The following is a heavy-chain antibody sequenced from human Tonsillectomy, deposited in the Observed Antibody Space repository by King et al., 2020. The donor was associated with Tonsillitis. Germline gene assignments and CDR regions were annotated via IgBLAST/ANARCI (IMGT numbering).Heavy chain of an antibody. CDR2: IRSSINYI. D-gene: IGHD5-24*01. CDR1: GFTFSRYA. CDR3: ARADGYNSCDTLDL. J-gene: IGHJ3*01. V-gene: IGHV3-21*01. Sequence: VQLVESGGGLVKPGGSLRLSCAASGFTFSRYAMNWVRQAPGKGLEWVSSIRSSINYIYYADSVVGRFTISRDNAKDALFLQMNSLRAEDTAVYFCARADGYNSCDTLDLWGQGTFLTVSS.